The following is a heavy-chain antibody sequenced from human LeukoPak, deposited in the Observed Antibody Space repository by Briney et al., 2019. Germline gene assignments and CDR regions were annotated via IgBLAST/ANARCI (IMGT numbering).Heavy chain of an antibody. V-gene: IGHV3-21*01. CDR3: AKDVGSSTWGYYFDY. D-gene: IGHD2-2*01. CDR2: ISSSSSYI. Sequence: PGGSLRLSCAASGFTFSSYSMNWVRQAPGKGLEWVSSISSSSSYIYYADSVKGRFTISRDNAKNSLYLQMNSLRAEDTAVYYCAKDVGSSTWGYYFDYWGQGTLVTVSS. CDR1: GFTFSSYS. J-gene: IGHJ4*02.